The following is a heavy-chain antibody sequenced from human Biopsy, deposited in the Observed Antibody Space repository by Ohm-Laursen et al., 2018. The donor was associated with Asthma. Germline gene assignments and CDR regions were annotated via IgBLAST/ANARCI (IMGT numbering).Heavy chain of an antibody. Sequence: SLRLSCSASGFTFGDYWMSWFRQVPGKGLAWVAIIKQDGIEKNHVDSLKGRFTISRDNAKNSLYLQMNSLRAEDTAVYYCARTFHFWSPYHAEHYQLWGQGTLVTVPS. CDR2: IKQDGIEK. D-gene: IGHD3-3*02. CDR3: ARTFHFWSPYHAEHYQL. V-gene: IGHV3-7*01. CDR1: GFTFGDYW. J-gene: IGHJ1*01.